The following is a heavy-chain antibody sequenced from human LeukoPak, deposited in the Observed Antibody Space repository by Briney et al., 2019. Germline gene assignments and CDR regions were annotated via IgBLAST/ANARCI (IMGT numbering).Heavy chain of an antibody. CDR1: GFTFSDFY. Sequence: GGSLRLSCAASGFTFSDFYMDWIRQAPGKGLEWVAHISSSGRDIHYLDSVKGRLTISRDNAKNSLYLQMNSLRVEDTAVYYCASGVILSLFDYWGQGNLVTVSS. D-gene: IGHD3-10*01. CDR2: ISSSGRDI. V-gene: IGHV3-11*01. J-gene: IGHJ4*02. CDR3: ASGVILSLFDY.